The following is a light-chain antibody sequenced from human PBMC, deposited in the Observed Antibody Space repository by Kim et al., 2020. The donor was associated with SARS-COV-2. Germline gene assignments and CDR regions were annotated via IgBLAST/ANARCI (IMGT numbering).Light chain of an antibody. CDR2: STN. V-gene: IGLV8-61*01. Sequence: TVVTQEPSFSVSPGGTVTLTCGLSSGSVSTSYYPSWYQQTPGQAPRMLIYSTNTRSSGVPDRFSGSILGNKAALTITGAQADDESDYYCVLYMGSGIWVFGGGTQLTVL. CDR3: VLYMGSGIWV. CDR1: SGSVSTSYY. J-gene: IGLJ3*02.